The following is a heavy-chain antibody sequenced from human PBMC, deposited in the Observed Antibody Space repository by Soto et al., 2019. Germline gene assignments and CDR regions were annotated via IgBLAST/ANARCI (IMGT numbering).Heavy chain of an antibody. V-gene: IGHV4-39*01. CDR2: VSYSGTT. D-gene: IGHD4-17*01. J-gene: IGHJ5*02. CDR1: GGSISSSNYY. Sequence: QLQLQESGPGLAKPSETLSLSCTVSGGSISSSNYYWDWIRQPPRKGLEWIGSVSYSGTTYYSPSLKSRVTISVDTSTNQSSLKLSSVTAADTAVYDCARHDCGAQRFDPWGQGTLVTVSS. CDR3: ARHDCGAQRFDP.